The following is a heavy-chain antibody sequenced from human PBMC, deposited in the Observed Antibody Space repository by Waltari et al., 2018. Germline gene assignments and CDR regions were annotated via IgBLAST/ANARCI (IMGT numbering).Heavy chain of an antibody. J-gene: IGHJ4*02. CDR3: ARAPATMISGFDY. Sequence: QVQLQQWGAGLLKPSETLSLTCAVHGGSFSGYYWTWIRQPPGKGLEWIGEINHSGSTNYNPSLKSRVTISVDTSKNQFSLKLSSVTAADTAVYYCARAPATMISGFDYWGQGTLVTVSS. CDR1: GGSFSGYY. CDR2: INHSGST. D-gene: IGHD3-22*01. V-gene: IGHV4-34*01.